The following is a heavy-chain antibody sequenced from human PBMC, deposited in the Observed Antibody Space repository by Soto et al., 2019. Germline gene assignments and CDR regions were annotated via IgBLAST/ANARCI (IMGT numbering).Heavy chain of an antibody. CDR2: ISYDGNIK. CDR1: GFTFSNFG. J-gene: IGHJ4*02. CDR3: AKFWGPVTAAVDDY. V-gene: IGHV3-30*18. D-gene: IGHD6-13*01. Sequence: QVQLVESGGGVVQPGRSLRLSCAASGFTFSNFGMHWVRQAPGKGLEWVASISYDGNIKYSADSVKGGFTISRYNSKNKLYLQMNSLRREDTAVYYCAKFWGPVTAAVDDYWGQGTLVTVSS.